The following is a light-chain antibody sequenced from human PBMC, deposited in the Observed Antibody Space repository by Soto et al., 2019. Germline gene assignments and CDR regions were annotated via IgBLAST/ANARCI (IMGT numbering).Light chain of an antibody. Sequence: QSALTQPRSVSGSPGQSVTISCTGTSRDVGAYNYVSWYQQHPGKAPKLMIYDVSKRPSGVPDRFSGSKSGTTASLTISGLQAEDEADYYCCSYAGTYSYVFGTGTKLTVL. J-gene: IGLJ1*01. CDR2: DVS. V-gene: IGLV2-11*01. CDR3: CSYAGTYSYV. CDR1: SRDVGAYNY.